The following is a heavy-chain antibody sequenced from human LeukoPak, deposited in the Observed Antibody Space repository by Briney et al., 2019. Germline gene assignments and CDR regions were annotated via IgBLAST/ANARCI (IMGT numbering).Heavy chain of an antibody. V-gene: IGHV3-66*01. D-gene: IGHD6-13*01. CDR1: GFTVSSNY. CDR2: IYSGGST. Sequence: GGSLRLSCAASGFTVSSNYMSWVRQAPGKGLEWVSVIYSGGSTYYADSVKGRFTISRDNSKNTLYLQMNSLRAEDTAAYYCARDARGIAAAGTYYYYGMDVWGQGTTVTVSS. J-gene: IGHJ6*02. CDR3: ARDARGIAAAGTYYYYGMDV.